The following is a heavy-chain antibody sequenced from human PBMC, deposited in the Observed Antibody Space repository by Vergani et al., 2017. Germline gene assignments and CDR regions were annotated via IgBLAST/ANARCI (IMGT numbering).Heavy chain of an antibody. CDR3: AKGGFHSSSPPDYYYMDV. D-gene: IGHD6-6*01. J-gene: IGHJ6*03. V-gene: IGHV3-30*18. CDR1: GFTFSSYG. Sequence: QVQLVESGGGVVQPGRSLRLSCAASGFTFSSYGMHWVRQAPGKGLEWVAVISYDGSNKYYADSVKGRFTISRDNSKNTLYLQMNSLRAEDTAVYYCAKGGFHSSSPPDYYYMDVWGKGP. CDR2: ISYDGSNK.